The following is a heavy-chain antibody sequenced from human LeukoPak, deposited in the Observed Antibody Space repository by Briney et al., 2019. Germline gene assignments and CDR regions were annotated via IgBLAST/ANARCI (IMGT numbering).Heavy chain of an antibody. V-gene: IGHV4-4*07. J-gene: IGHJ4*02. CDR2: IYTSGST. CDR3: AREGHRITMVRGANYFDY. D-gene: IGHD3-10*01. CDR1: GGSISSYH. Sequence: SETLSLTCTVSGGSISSYHWSWIRQPAGKGLEWIGRIYTSGSTNYNPSLKSRVTMSVDTSKNQFSLKLSSVTAADTAVYYCAREGHRITMVRGANYFDYWGQGTLVTVSS.